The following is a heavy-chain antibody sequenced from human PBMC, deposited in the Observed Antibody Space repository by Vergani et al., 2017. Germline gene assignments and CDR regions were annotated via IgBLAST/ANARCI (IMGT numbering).Heavy chain of an antibody. V-gene: IGHV4-38-2*02. J-gene: IGHJ5*02. CDR1: GYSISSGYF. Sequence: QVQLQESGPRLVKPSETLSLICSVSGYSISSGYFWGWIQQSPGKGLEWLGTIDRTGRTHLSPSLKSRLTISVDTTKNQFSLRLTSATAADTAVYYCGRVADFYGLGSRLLDLWGQGILVTVSS. CDR2: IDRTGRT. D-gene: IGHD3-10*01. CDR3: GRVADFYGLGSRLLDL.